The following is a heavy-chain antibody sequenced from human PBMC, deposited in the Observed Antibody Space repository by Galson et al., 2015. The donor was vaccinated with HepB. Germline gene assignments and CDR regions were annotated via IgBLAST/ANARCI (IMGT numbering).Heavy chain of an antibody. V-gene: IGHV1-46*01. CDR1: GYTFTSYY. Sequence: SVKVSCKASGYTFTSYYMHWVRQAPGQGLEWMGIINPSGGSTSYAQKFQGRVTMTRDTSTSTVYMELSSLRSEDTAVYYCARDGGRIVVVEGRQDAFDIWCQGTMFTVSS. J-gene: IGHJ3*02. D-gene: IGHD2-15*01. CDR2: INPSGGST. CDR3: ARDGGRIVVVEGRQDAFDI.